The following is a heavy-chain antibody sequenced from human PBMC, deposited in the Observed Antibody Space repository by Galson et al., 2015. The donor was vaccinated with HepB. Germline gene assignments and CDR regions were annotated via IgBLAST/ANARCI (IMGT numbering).Heavy chain of an antibody. CDR2: ISAYNGNT. J-gene: IGHJ6*02. CDR1: GYTFTSYG. Sequence: SVKVSCKASGYTFTSYGISWVRQAPGQGLEWMGWISAYNGNTNYAQKLQGRVTMTTDTSTSTAYMELRSLRSDDTAVYYCARDRGAYSSSEYYGMDVWGQGTTVTVSS. D-gene: IGHD6-6*01. CDR3: ARDRGAYSSSEYYGMDV. V-gene: IGHV1-18*01.